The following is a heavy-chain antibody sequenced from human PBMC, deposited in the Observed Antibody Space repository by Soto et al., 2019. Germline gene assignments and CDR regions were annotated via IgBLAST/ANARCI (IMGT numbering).Heavy chain of an antibody. CDR1: GYTFTSYA. CDR3: ARAHYYYDSSGFHFDY. D-gene: IGHD3-22*01. CDR2: INAGNGNT. J-gene: IGHJ4*02. Sequence: ASVKVSCKASGYTFTSYAMHWVHQAPGQRLEWMGWINAGNGNTKYSQKFQGRVTITRDTSASTAYMELSSLRSEDTAVYYCARAHYYYDSSGFHFDYWGQGTLVTVSP. V-gene: IGHV1-3*01.